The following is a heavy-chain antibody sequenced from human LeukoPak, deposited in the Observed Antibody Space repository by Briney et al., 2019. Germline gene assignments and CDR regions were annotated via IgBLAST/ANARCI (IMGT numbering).Heavy chain of an antibody. CDR1: GFTFSSYG. CDR2: IRYDGSNK. V-gene: IGHV3-30*02. J-gene: IGHJ4*02. Sequence: GGSLRLSCAASGFTFSSYGMHWVRQAPGKGLEWVAFIRYDGSNKYYADSVKGRFTISRDNAKNSLYLQTNSLRAEDTAVYYCARDEGPDFDYWGQGTLVTVSS. D-gene: IGHD1-14*01. CDR3: ARDEGPDFDY.